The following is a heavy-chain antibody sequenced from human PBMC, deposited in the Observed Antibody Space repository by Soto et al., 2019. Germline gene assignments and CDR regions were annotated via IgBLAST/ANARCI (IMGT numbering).Heavy chain of an antibody. Sequence: ESGGGVVQPGRSPKLSCAASGLTSSNFGMHWARKAQAKGLEWVAAISSDGGDKYYSHSVKDRFTISRDNSKNTLFLQMNSLRVEDTAVYYCVKGSEVARQELDHWGQGILVTVSS. CDR3: VKGSEVARQELDH. CDR2: ISSDGGDK. J-gene: IGHJ4*02. D-gene: IGHD2-15*01. CDR1: GLTSSNFG. V-gene: IGHV3-30*18.